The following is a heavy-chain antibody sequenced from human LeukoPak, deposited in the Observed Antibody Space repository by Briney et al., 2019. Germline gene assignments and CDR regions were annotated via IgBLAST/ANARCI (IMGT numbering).Heavy chain of an antibody. J-gene: IGHJ4*02. V-gene: IGHV4-34*01. CDR1: GGSFSSYY. Sequence: SETLSLTCAVYGGSFSSYYWSWIRQPPGKGLEWIGEINHTGGTNYNPSLKSRVTISVDTSKNQFSLKLSSVTAADTAVYYCASIYDSSGHYYVVRDYWGQGTLVTVSS. CDR3: ASIYDSSGHYYVVRDY. CDR2: INHTGGT. D-gene: IGHD3-22*01.